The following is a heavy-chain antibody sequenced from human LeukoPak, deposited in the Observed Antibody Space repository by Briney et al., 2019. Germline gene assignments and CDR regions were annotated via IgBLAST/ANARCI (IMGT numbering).Heavy chain of an antibody. D-gene: IGHD1-7*01. CDR1: GFSFMNAW. CDR3: ARDDSSITGTKRH. CDR2: INWNGGST. V-gene: IGHV3-20*04. J-gene: IGHJ4*02. Sequence: VGSLRLSCAASGFSFMNAWMIWVRQAPGKGLEWVSGINWNGGSTGYADSVKGRFTISRDNAKNSLYLQMNSLRAEDTALYYCARDDSSITGTKRHWGQGTLVTVSS.